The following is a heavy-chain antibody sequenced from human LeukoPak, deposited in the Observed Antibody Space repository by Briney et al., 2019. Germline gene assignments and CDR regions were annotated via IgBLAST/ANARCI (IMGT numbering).Heavy chain of an antibody. V-gene: IGHV3-30*02. J-gene: IGHJ4*02. CDR1: GFTFSSCG. Sequence: GGSLRLSCAASGFTFSSCGMHWVRHTPGKGLEWVAFIRYDGSNEYYADSVKGRFTISRDNSKNTLYLQMNSLRAEDTAVYYCAKRFFDGDYHNPSDYWGQGTLVTVSS. CDR2: IRYDGSNE. D-gene: IGHD4-17*01. CDR3: AKRFFDGDYHNPSDY.